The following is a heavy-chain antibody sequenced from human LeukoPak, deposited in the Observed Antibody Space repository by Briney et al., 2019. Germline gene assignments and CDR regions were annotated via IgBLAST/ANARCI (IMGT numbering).Heavy chain of an antibody. CDR3: AKDQYPSGSYLFYY. Sequence: GGSLRLSCAASGFTFSTYSMNWVRQAPGKGLEWVSSISSSSSYIYYADSVKGRFTISRDNAKNSLYLQMNSLRAEDTAVYYCAKDQYPSGSYLFYYWGQGTLVTVSS. CDR2: ISSSSSYI. D-gene: IGHD1-26*01. V-gene: IGHV3-21*01. CDR1: GFTFSTYS. J-gene: IGHJ4*02.